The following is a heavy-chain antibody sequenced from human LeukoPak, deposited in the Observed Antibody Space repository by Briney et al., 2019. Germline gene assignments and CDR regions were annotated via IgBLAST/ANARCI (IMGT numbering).Heavy chain of an antibody. CDR2: IYYSGST. Sequence: SETLSLTCTVSGGSISSSSYYWGWIRQPPGKGLEWIGSIYYSGSTYYNPSLKSRVTISVDTSKNQFSLRLNSVTAADTAVYYCARAGPSSGWYNFDYWGQGTLVTVSS. CDR1: GGSISSSSYY. CDR3: ARAGPSSGWYNFDY. J-gene: IGHJ4*02. D-gene: IGHD6-19*01. V-gene: IGHV4-39*07.